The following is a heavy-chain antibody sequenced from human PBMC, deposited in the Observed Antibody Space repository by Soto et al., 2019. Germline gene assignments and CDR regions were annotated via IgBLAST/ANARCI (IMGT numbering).Heavy chain of an antibody. D-gene: IGHD1-26*01. J-gene: IGHJ6*02. CDR1: GFTFSSYA. Sequence: QVQLVESGGGVVQPGRSLRLSCAASGFTFSSYAMHWVRQAPGKGLEWVAVISYDGSNKYYADSVKGRFTISRDNSKNTLYLQMNSLRAGDTAVYYCASRSSGSSPEGYYYYGMDVWGQGTTVTVSS. V-gene: IGHV3-30-3*01. CDR2: ISYDGSNK. CDR3: ASRSSGSSPEGYYYYGMDV.